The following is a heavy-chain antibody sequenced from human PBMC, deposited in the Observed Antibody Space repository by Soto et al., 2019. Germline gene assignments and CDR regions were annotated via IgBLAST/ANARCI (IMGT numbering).Heavy chain of an antibody. J-gene: IGHJ5*02. V-gene: IGHV4-59*01. CDR3: ARGRWDSTVTTNWFDP. D-gene: IGHD4-17*01. Sequence: TSVTHCLTSTVAGGYISSYDGSWIRQKTGKGLEWIGYIYYSGSTNYNPSLKSRVTISVDTSKNQFSLKLSSVTAADTAVYYCARGRWDSTVTTNWFDPWGQGTLVTVSS. CDR2: IYYSGST. CDR1: GGYISSYD.